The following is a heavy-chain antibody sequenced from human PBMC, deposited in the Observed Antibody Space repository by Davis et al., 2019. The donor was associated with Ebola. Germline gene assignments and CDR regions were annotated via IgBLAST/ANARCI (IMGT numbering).Heavy chain of an antibody. CDR2: LGLSADT. J-gene: IGHJ2*01. CDR1: GFIFSSYV. Sequence: GGSLRLSCAASGFIFSSYVMSWVRRAPGQGLEWVSTLGLSADTYYADSVKGRFTISRDNSKNTLHLQMNSLRAEDTAVYYCVRDPALVVTGGGWFFGLWGRGTLVTVSS. D-gene: IGHD2-21*02. V-gene: IGHV3-23*01. CDR3: VRDPALVVTGGGWFFGL.